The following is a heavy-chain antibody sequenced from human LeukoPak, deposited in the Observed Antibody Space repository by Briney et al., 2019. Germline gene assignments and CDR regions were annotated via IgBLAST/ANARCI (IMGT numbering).Heavy chain of an antibody. CDR2: IYYSGST. Sequence: SETLSLTCAVYGGSFSGYYWSWIRQPPGKGLEWIGSIYYSGSTYYNPSLKSRVTISVDTSKNQFSLKLSSVTAADTAVYYCARRRSGMISFDYWGQGTLVTVSS. J-gene: IGHJ4*02. CDR1: GGSFSGYY. V-gene: IGHV4-34*01. CDR3: ARRRSGMISFDY. D-gene: IGHD3-16*01.